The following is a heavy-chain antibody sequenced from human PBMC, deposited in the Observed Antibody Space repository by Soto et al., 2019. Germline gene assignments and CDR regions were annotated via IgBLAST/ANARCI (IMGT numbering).Heavy chain of an antibody. CDR1: GGTFSSYA. J-gene: IGHJ6*02. CDR2: IIPIFGTA. Sequence: QVQLVQSGAEVKKPGSSVKVSCKASGGTFSSYAISWVRQAPGQGLEWMGGIIPIFGTANYAQKCQGRVTITADESTSTAYMELSSLRSEDTAVYYCARDLGGVTMVRGVPEEYYYYGMDVWGQGTTVTVSS. CDR3: ARDLGGVTMVRGVPEEYYYYGMDV. V-gene: IGHV1-69*01. D-gene: IGHD3-10*01.